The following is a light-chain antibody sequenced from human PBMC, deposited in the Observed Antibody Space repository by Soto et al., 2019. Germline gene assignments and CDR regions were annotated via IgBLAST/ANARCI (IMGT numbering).Light chain of an antibody. CDR3: QQYNTFYS. CDR1: QSINKW. CDR2: DAS. V-gene: IGKV1-5*01. Sequence: IQMTQSPSTLSASVGDRVTITCRASQSINKWVAWFQQKSGRAPKLLIYDASSLESGVPSRFSGSGSGTEFTLTISSLQPDDFATYYCQQYNTFYSFGQGTKLEIK. J-gene: IGKJ2*03.